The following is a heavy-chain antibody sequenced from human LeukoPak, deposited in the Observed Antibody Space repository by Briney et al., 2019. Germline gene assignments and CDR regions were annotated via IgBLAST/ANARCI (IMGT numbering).Heavy chain of an antibody. J-gene: IGHJ6*04. V-gene: IGHV3-30*18. CDR2: ISYDGSNK. Sequence: GRSLRLSCAASGFTFSSYGMHWVRQAPGKGLKWVAVISYDGSNKYYADSVKGRFTISRDNSKNTLYLQMNSLRAEDTAVYYCAKDYYGGVPAAINGMDVWGKGTTVTVSS. D-gene: IGHD2-2*02. CDR1: GFTFSSYG. CDR3: AKDYYGGVPAAINGMDV.